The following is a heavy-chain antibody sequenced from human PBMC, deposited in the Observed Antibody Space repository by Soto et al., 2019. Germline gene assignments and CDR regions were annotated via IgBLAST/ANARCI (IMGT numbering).Heavy chain of an antibody. J-gene: IGHJ6*02. CDR2: MYYSGST. CDR3: ARIVVIPAAPDYYNYYGVDV. D-gene: IGHD2-2*01. V-gene: IGHV4-39*01. CDR1: GDSIISSNYY. Sequence: SETMSLTCTVSGDSIISSNYYWAWIRQSPGKGLEWIGNMYYSGSTYYNLSLKSRVTMSVDTSKNQFSLKISSVTAADTSVYYCARIVVIPAAPDYYNYYGVDVWGQGTTVTVSS.